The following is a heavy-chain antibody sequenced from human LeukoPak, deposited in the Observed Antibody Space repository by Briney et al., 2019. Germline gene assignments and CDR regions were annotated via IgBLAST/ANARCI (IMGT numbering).Heavy chain of an antibody. Sequence: GESLKISCKGSGYSFTSYRIGWVRQMPGKGLEWMGIIYPGDSDTRYSPSFQGQVTISADKSISTAYLQWSSLKASDTAMYYCARPRLGAIVGYAFDIWGQGTMVTVSS. J-gene: IGHJ3*02. D-gene: IGHD3-16*02. CDR3: ARPRLGAIVGYAFDI. V-gene: IGHV5-51*01. CDR2: IYPGDSDT. CDR1: GYSFTSYR.